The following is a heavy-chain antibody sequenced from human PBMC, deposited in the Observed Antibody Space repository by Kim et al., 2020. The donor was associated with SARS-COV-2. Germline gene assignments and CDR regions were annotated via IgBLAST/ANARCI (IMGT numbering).Heavy chain of an antibody. CDR3: AKDIADETAMVRTHGPHYYYYGMDV. Sequence: GGSLRLSCAASGFTFSSYGMHWVRQAPGKGLEWVAVIWYDGSNKYYADSVKGRFTISRDNSKNTLYLQMNSLRAEDTAVYYCAKDIADETAMVRTHGPHYYYYGMDVWGQGTTVTVSS. V-gene: IGHV3-33*06. J-gene: IGHJ6*02. D-gene: IGHD5-18*01. CDR2: IWYDGSNK. CDR1: GFTFSSYG.